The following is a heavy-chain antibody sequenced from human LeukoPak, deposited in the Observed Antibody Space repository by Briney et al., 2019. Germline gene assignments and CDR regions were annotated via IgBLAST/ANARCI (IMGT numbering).Heavy chain of an antibody. CDR3: ARDPSPLDAFDI. V-gene: IGHV4-59*01. CDR2: IYYGVST. J-gene: IGHJ3*02. CDR1: GGSISSYY. Sequence: SETLSLTCTVSGGSISSYYWSWIRQPPGKGLEWIGYIYYGVSTNYNPSLKSRVTISVDTSKNQFSLKLSSVTAADTAVYYCARDPSPLDAFDIWGQGTMVTVSS.